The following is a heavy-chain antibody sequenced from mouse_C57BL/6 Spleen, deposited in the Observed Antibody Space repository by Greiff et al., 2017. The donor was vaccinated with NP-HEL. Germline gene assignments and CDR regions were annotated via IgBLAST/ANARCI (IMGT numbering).Heavy chain of an antibody. CDR2: INPSSGYT. J-gene: IGHJ3*01. CDR3: ARVDYDGRPFAY. Sequence: QVQLQQPGTELVKPGASVKLSCKASGYTFTSYWMHWVKQRPGQGLEWIGYINPSSGYTKYNQKFKDKATLTADKSSSTAYMQLSSLTYEDSAVYYCARVDYDGRPFAYWGQGTLVTVSA. V-gene: IGHV1-7*01. CDR1: GYTFTSYW. D-gene: IGHD2-4*01.